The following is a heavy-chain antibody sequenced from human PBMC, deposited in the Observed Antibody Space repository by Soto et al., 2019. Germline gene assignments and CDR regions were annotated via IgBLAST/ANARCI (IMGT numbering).Heavy chain of an antibody. Sequence: ASVKVSCKASGYTFTGYYMHWVRQAPGQGLEWMGWINPNSGGTRYPQKFQGRVTMTRDTSISTVYMALTRLRSDDTAVYYCARDLAKAGGSAGFDYCAQRTLVTVSS. J-gene: IGHJ4*02. CDR3: ARDLAKAGGSAGFDY. CDR1: GYTFTGYY. V-gene: IGHV1-2*02. D-gene: IGHD1-26*01. CDR2: INPNSGGT.